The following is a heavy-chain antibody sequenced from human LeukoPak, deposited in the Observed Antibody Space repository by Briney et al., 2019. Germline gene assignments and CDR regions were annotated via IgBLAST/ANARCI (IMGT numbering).Heavy chain of an antibody. J-gene: IGHJ5*02. CDR2: IKQDGSEE. CDR1: RFTFSTYW. Sequence: GGSLRLSCATSRFTFSTYWMSWVRQAPGKGLEWVANIKQDGSEEYYVDSVKGRFTISRDSAKNSLYLQMNSLRAEDTAVYYCARHTQGYSSSANWFDPWGQGTLVTVSS. V-gene: IGHV3-7*01. CDR3: ARHTQGYSSSANWFDP. D-gene: IGHD6-13*01.